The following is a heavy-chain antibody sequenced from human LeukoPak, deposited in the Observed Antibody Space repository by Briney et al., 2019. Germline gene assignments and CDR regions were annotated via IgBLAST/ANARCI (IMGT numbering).Heavy chain of an antibody. V-gene: IGHV1-2*02. CDR2: INPTSGGT. CDR3: IRGYQHGFDP. CDR1: GYTFTAYY. Sequence: ASVKVSCKASGYTFTAYYIEWVRQAPGQGLEWMGWINPTSGGTNYAQKFQGRVTMTRDTSISTASMELSRLTSDDTAVYYCIRGYQHGFDPWGQGTLVTVSS. D-gene: IGHD2-2*01. J-gene: IGHJ5*02.